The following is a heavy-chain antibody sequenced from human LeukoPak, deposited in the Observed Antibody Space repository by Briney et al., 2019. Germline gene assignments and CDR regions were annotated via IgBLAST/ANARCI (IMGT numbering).Heavy chain of an antibody. CDR1: GGSISSGGYY. J-gene: IGHJ3*02. D-gene: IGHD6-6*01. V-gene: IGHV4-31*03. CDR2: IYYSGST. CDR3: ARLGQLVRDGAFDI. Sequence: PSQTLSLTCTVSGGSISSGGYYWSWIRQHPGKGLEWIGYIYYSGSTYYNPSLKSRVTISVDTSKNQFSLKLSSVTAADTAVYYCARLGQLVRDGAFDIWGQGTMVTVSS.